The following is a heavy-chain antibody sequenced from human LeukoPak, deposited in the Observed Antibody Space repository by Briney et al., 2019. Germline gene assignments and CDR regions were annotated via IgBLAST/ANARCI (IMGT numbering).Heavy chain of an antibody. V-gene: IGHV1-69*13. CDR1: GGTFISYA. CDR2: IIPIFGTA. J-gene: IGHJ4*02. Sequence: ASVKVSCKASGGTFISYAISWVRQAPGQGLEWMGGIIPIFGTANYAQKFQGRVTITADESTSTAYMELSSLRSEDTAVYYCARAREYSYGHFDYWGQGTLVTVSS. D-gene: IGHD5-18*01. CDR3: ARAREYSYGHFDY.